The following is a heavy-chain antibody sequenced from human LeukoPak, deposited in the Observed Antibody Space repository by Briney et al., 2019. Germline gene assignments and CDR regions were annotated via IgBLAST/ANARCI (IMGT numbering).Heavy chain of an antibody. V-gene: IGHV1-2*02. CDR3: ARDPMTTVTYFDY. CDR1: GYTFTSYY. J-gene: IGHJ4*02. Sequence: ASVKVSCKASGYTFTSYYMHWVRQAPGQGLEWMRWINPNSGHTNYAQKFQGRVTMTRDTSISTAYMELSRLRSDDTAVYYCARDPMTTVTYFDYCGQGTLVTVSS. CDR2: INPNSGHT. D-gene: IGHD4-17*01.